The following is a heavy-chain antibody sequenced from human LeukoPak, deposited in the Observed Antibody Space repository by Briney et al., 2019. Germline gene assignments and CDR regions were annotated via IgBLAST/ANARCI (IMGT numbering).Heavy chain of an antibody. CDR3: ARGRDGPHAFDI. D-gene: IGHD5-24*01. V-gene: IGHV3-21*01. CDR1: GFTFSSYS. CDR2: ISSSSSYI. Sequence: GGSLRLSCAASGFTFSSYSMNWVRQAPGKGLEWVSSISSSSSYICYADSVKGRFTISRDNAKNSLYLQMNSLRAEDTAVYYCARGRDGPHAFDIWGQGTMVTVSS. J-gene: IGHJ3*02.